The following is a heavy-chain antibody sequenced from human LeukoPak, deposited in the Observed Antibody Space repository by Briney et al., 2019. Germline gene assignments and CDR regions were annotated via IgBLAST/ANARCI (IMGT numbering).Heavy chain of an antibody. V-gene: IGHV3-21*01. Sequence: PGGSLRLSCGASGXTFSNYGMHWVRQAPGKGLEWVSSISSSRSYIYYADSVKGRFTISRDNAKNSLYLQMNSLRAEDTAVHYCARGEYYYDSSAYSWYFDLWGRGTLVTVSS. J-gene: IGHJ2*01. CDR1: GXTFSNYG. D-gene: IGHD3-22*01. CDR2: ISSSRSYI. CDR3: ARGEYYYDSSAYSWYFDL.